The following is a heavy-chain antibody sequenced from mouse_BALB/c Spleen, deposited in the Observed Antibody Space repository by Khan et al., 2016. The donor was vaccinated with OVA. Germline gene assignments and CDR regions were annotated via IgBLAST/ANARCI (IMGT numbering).Heavy chain of an antibody. J-gene: IGHJ3*01. CDR3: TRSEYGAFAY. V-gene: IGHV1S81*02. Sequence: QVQLKQSGAELVKPGASLRLSCKASGFTFTSYYLYWVNQRPGHGLEWIGDINPSNGGTNFNENFKTKATLTVDKSSSTVYMQMSSLTSEDSAVYYWTRSEYGAFAYWGQGTLVTVSA. D-gene: IGHD1-1*02. CDR1: GFTFTSYY. CDR2: INPSNGGT.